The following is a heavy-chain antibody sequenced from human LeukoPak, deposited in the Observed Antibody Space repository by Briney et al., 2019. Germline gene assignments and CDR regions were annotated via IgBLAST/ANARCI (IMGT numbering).Heavy chain of an antibody. CDR1: GFTFSSYW. V-gene: IGHV3-7*01. J-gene: IGHJ4*02. CDR3: ARDPSRGEIAVDY. CDR2: IKQDGSEK. Sequence: PGGSLRLSCAASGFTFSSYWMSWVRQAPGKGLEWVANIKQDGSEKYYVDSVKGRFTISRDNAKNSLYLQMNSLRVEDTAVYYCARDPSRGEIAVDYWGQGTLVTVSS. D-gene: IGHD3-16*01.